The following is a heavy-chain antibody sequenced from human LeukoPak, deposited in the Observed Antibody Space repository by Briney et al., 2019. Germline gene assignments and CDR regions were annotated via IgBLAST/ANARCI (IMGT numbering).Heavy chain of an antibody. V-gene: IGHV3-66*02. Sequence: GGSLRLSCAASGFTVSSNYMSWVRQAPGKGLERVSVIYSGGSTYYADSVQGRFTIYRDNSKNTLYLQMNSLRAEDTDVYYCASGRDGYNYYCDYWGQGTLDTVSS. D-gene: IGHD5-24*01. CDR3: ASGRDGYNYYCDY. CDR2: IYSGGST. J-gene: IGHJ4*02. CDR1: GFTVSSNY.